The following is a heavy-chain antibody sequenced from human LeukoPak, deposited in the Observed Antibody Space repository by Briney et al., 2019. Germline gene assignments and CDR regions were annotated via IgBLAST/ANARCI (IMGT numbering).Heavy chain of an antibody. J-gene: IGHJ4*02. CDR1: GYTFTSYD. CDR3: SRDFLAAADTT. Sequence: ASVKVSCKASGYTFTSYDINWVRQATGQGLEWMGWMNPNSGNTGYAQKFQGRVTMTRNTSISTAYMELSSLRSEDTAVYYCSRDFLAAADTTWGQGALVTVSS. V-gene: IGHV1-8*01. D-gene: IGHD6-13*01. CDR2: MNPNSGNT.